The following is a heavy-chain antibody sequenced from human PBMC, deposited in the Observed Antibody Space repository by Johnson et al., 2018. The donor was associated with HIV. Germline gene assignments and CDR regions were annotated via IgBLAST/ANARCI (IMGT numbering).Heavy chain of an antibody. D-gene: IGHD5-24*01. CDR1: GFTVSSNY. V-gene: IGHV3-66*03. CDR2: IYSGGST. J-gene: IGHJ3*02. CDR3: AKDRDGYTLGAFDI. Sequence: VQLVESGGGLIQPGGSLRLSCAASGFTVSSNYMSWVRQAPGKGLEWVSVIYSGGSTYYADSVKGRFTISRDNSKNTLYLQMNSLRPEDTAVYYCAKDRDGYTLGAFDIGGQGTMVTVSS.